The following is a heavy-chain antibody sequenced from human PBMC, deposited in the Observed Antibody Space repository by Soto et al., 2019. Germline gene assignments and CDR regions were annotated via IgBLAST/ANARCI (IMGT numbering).Heavy chain of an antibody. CDR2: ISSSSSTI. Sequence: EVQLVESGGGLVQPGGSLRLSCAASGFTFSIYSMNWVRQAPGKGLEWVSYISSSSSTIYYADSVKGRFTISRDNAQNSLYLQLNSLRDEDTAVYYFARVIMDLWGQGTTVTVSS. J-gene: IGHJ6*02. V-gene: IGHV3-48*02. CDR3: ARVIMDL. CDR1: GFTFSIYS.